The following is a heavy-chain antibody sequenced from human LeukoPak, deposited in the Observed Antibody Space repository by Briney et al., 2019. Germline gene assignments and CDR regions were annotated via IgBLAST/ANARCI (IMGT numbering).Heavy chain of an antibody. CDR3: ASDPGYCSSTSCYHQGYFDY. Sequence: GASVKVSCKASGGTFSSYAISWVRQAPGQGLEWMGGIIPIFGTANYAQKFQGRVTITTDESTSTAYMELSSLRSEDTAVYYCASDPGYCSSTSCYHQGYFDYWGQGTLVTVSS. CDR1: GGTFSSYA. J-gene: IGHJ4*02. CDR2: IIPIFGTA. V-gene: IGHV1-69*05. D-gene: IGHD2-2*01.